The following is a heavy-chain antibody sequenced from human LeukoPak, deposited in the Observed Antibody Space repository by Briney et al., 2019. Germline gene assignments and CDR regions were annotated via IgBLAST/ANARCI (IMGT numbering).Heavy chain of an antibody. CDR3: ARPDYAVDY. CDR2: IYYSGST. V-gene: IGHV4-39*01. D-gene: IGHD3-16*01. J-gene: IGHJ4*02. Sequence: PSETLSLTCTVSGGSISSSSYYWGWLRQPPGKGLEWIGSIYYSGSTYYNPSLKSRVTISVDTSKNQFSLKLSSVTAADTAVYYCARPDYAVDYWGQGTLVTVSS. CDR1: GGSISSSSYY.